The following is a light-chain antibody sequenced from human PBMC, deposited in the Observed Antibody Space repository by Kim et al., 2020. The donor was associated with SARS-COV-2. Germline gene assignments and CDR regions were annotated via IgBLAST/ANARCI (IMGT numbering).Light chain of an antibody. CDR1: QSLLHSNGYNY. CDR2: LGS. V-gene: IGKV2-28*01. Sequence: DVVMTQSPLSLPVTPGEAASISCRSSQSLLHSNGYNYLDWYLQKPGQPPQLLIYLGSHRASGVPDRFSGSGSGTDFTLKISRVEAEDVGIYYCMQAKQNPRTFGQGTKLEIK. J-gene: IGKJ2*01. CDR3: MQAKQNPRT.